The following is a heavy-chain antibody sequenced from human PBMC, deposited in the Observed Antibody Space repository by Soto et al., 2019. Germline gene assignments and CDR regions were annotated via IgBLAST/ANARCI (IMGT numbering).Heavy chain of an antibody. Sequence: PSETLSLTCTVSGGSISSYYWSWIRQPPGKGLEWIGYIYYSGSTNYNPSLKSRVTISVDTSKNQFSLKLSSVTAADTAVYYCARSFAKGLFNWFDPWGQGTLVTVSS. D-gene: IGHD2-21*02. CDR1: GGSISSYY. V-gene: IGHV4-59*01. CDR2: IYYSGST. J-gene: IGHJ5*02. CDR3: ARSFAKGLFNWFDP.